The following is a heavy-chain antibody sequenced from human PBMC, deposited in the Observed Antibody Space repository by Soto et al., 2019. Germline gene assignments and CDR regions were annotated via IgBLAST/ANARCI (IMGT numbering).Heavy chain of an antibody. D-gene: IGHD3-16*02. CDR2: IYYSGST. V-gene: IGHV4-59*01. CDR1: GGSISSYY. Sequence: PSETLSLTCTVSGGSISSYYWSWIRQPPGKGLEWIGYIYYSGSTNYNPSLKSRVTISVDTSKNQFSLKLSSVTAADTAVYYCARDFSINYDYAWGSYRSPNYGMDVWGQGTTVTVSS. CDR3: ARDFSINYDYAWGSYRSPNYGMDV. J-gene: IGHJ6*02.